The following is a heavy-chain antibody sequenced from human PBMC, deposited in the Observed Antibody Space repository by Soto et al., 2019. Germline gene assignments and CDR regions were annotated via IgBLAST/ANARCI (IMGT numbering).Heavy chain of an antibody. J-gene: IGHJ4*02. CDR3: ARIPKGYTNYYFDY. CDR1: GGSISTYY. D-gene: IGHD4-4*01. CDR2: IYYSGST. V-gene: IGHV4-59*01. Sequence: NPSETLSLTCTVSGGSISTYYWNWIRQPPGKGLEWIGYIYYSGSTTYNPSLKSRVTISVDTSKDQFSLKLSSVTAADTAVYYCARIPKGYTNYYFDYWGQGTLVTVSS.